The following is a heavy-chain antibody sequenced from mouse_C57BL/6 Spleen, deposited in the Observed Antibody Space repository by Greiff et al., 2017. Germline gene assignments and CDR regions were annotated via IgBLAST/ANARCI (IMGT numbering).Heavy chain of an antibody. D-gene: IGHD1-1*01. CDR3: TRIVADY. CDR2: IDPETGGT. CDR1: GYTFTDYE. J-gene: IGHJ2*01. V-gene: IGHV1-15*01. Sequence: VQLVESGAELVRPGASVTLSCKASGYTFTDYEMHWVKQTPVHGLEWIGAIDPETGGTAYNQKFKGKAILTADKSSSTAYMELRSLTSEDSAVYYCTRIVADYWGQGTTLTVSS.